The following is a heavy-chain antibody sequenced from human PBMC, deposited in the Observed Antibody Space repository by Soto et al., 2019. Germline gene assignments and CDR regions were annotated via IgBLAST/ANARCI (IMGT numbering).Heavy chain of an antibody. V-gene: IGHV1-46*01. J-gene: IGHJ3*02. CDR1: GYTFTSYY. D-gene: IGHD3-22*01. CDR3: ARPFRRTRGYFPDDAFDI. Sequence: GASVKVSCKASGYTFTSYYMHWVRQAPGQGLEWMGIINPSGGSASYAQKFQGRVTMTRDTSTSTVYMELSSLRSEDTAVYYCARPFRRTRGYFPDDAFDIWGQGTMVTVSS. CDR2: INPSGGSA.